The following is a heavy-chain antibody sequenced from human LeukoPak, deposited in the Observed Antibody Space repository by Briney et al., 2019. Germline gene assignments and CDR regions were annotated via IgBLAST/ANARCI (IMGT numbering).Heavy chain of an antibody. Sequence: GGSLRLSCAASGFTFNSYAMSWVSQAPGKGLEWISTISGGADNTYYADSVKGRFTISRDNSKNTLSLQMNSLRAEDTAVYYCAKAQPPAPIEYYYCYMDVWGKGTTVTVSS. V-gene: IGHV3-23*01. CDR3: AKAQPPAPIEYYYCYMDV. CDR1: GFTFNSYA. J-gene: IGHJ6*03. CDR2: ISGGADNT. D-gene: IGHD2-2*02.